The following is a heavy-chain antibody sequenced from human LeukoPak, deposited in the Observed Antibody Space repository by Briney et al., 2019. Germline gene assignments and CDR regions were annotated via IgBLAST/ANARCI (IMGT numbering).Heavy chain of an antibody. D-gene: IGHD3-10*01. CDR3: ARDRIPMVRGVPDVFDI. J-gene: IGHJ3*02. CDR1: GYTFTSYG. V-gene: IGHV1-18*01. Sequence: ASVKVSCKASGYTFTSYGISWVRQAPGQGLEWMGWISAYNGKTNYAQKLQGRVTMTTDTSKSTVYMELRSLRSDDTAVYYCARDRIPMVRGVPDVFDIWGQGTMVTVSS. CDR2: ISAYNGKT.